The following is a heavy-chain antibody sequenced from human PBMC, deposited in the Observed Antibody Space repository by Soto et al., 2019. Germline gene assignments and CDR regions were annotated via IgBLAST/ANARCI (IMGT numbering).Heavy chain of an antibody. J-gene: IGHJ4*02. V-gene: IGHV4-39*01. CDR3: ARVNVTLDY. CDR1: GVSINTYNFF. D-gene: IGHD2-21*02. CDR2: IHYTGNA. Sequence: QLQLQESGPGLVGPSETLSLTCTVSGVSINTYNFFWAWIRQPPGKGLEWIATIHYTGNAYYNPSLTSRLTISGDTSKNQFSLNLSSVTAADTAVYYCARVNVTLDYWGQGTLATVSS.